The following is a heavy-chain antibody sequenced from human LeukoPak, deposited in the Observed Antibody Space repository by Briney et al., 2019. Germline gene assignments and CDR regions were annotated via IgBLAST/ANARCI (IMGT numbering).Heavy chain of an antibody. D-gene: IGHD2-15*01. J-gene: IGHJ5*02. CDR3: ARKGLLGSGKPWFDP. CDR1: GYTFTSYD. V-gene: IGHV1-8*01. CDR2: MNPNSGNT. Sequence: SVKVSCKASGYTFTSYDINWVRQASGQGLEWMGWMNPNSGNTASAQKFQGRVTMTTNTSISTAYMELTGLRSEDTAMYFCARKGLLGSGKPWFDPWGQEPWSPSPQ.